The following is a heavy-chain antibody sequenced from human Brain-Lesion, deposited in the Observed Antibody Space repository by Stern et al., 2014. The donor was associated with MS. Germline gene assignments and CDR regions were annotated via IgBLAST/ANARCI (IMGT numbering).Heavy chain of an antibody. D-gene: IGHD3-3*01. CDR1: GFTFGNYW. V-gene: IGHV3-7*01. Sequence: EVQLVESGGGLVQPGGSLTISCTAAGFTFGNYWMTWVRQAPGKGLEWMANLTVDGTAKNYVDSVKGRFPISRDNARNSLYLQMNSLRVEDTALYYCARVYNTIYGIVTQRGSGMDVWGQGTTVIVSS. CDR3: ARVYNTIYGIVTQRGSGMDV. J-gene: IGHJ6*02. CDR2: LTVDGTAK.